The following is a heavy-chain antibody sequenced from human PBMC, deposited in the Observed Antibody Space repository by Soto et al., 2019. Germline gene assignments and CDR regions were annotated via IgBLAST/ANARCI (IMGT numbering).Heavy chain of an antibody. D-gene: IGHD1-20*01. CDR3: ARQAISGKKYYYHAMDV. J-gene: IGHJ6*04. CDR2: TYYRSKWYY. Sequence: SQTLSLTCAISGDSVSSNNTAWNWIRQSPSRGLEWLGRTYYRSKWYYDYPVSVKSRIAVNPDTSKNQFSLRLNSVTPEDTAVYYCARQAISGKKYYYHAMDVWGKGTTVTVSS. V-gene: IGHV6-1*01. CDR1: GDSVSSNNTA.